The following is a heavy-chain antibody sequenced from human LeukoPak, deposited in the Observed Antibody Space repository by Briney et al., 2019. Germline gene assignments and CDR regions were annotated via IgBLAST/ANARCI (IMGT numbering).Heavy chain of an antibody. Sequence: KPSETLSLTCTVSGGSISSGDYYWSWIRQPPGKGLEWIGYIYYSGSTYYNPSLKSRVTISVDTSKNQFSLKLSSVTAADTAVYYCARQPVIAAAGVDYWGQGTLVTVFS. J-gene: IGHJ4*02. D-gene: IGHD6-13*01. CDR2: IYYSGST. CDR3: ARQPVIAAAGVDY. V-gene: IGHV4-30-4*08. CDR1: GGSISSGDYY.